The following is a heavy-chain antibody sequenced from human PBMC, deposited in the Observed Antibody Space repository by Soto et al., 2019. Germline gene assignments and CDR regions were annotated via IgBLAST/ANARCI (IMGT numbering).Heavy chain of an antibody. CDR3: ARDPAAGNYYYYYGMDV. V-gene: IGHV3-33*01. D-gene: IGHD6-13*01. Sequence: QVQLVESGGGVVQHGRSLRLSCAASGFTFSSYGMHWVRQAPGKGLEWVAVIWYDGSNKYYADSVKGRFTISRDNSKNTLYLQMNSLRAEDTAVYYCARDPAAGNYYYYYGMDVWGQGTTVTVSS. CDR1: GFTFSSYG. J-gene: IGHJ6*02. CDR2: IWYDGSNK.